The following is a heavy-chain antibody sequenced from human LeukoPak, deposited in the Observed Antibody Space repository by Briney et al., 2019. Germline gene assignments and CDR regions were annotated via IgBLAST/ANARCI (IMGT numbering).Heavy chain of an antibody. D-gene: IGHD6-13*01. V-gene: IGHV3-30*04. CDR2: ISYDGSIN. CDR3: ARGSYSSSWKTFDY. CDR1: GFTFGDYS. J-gene: IGHJ4*02. Sequence: GGSLRLSCTASGFTFGDYSMSWVRQAPGKGLEWVALISYDGSINDYADSVKGRFTISRDNSKNTLYLQMNSLRADDTAVYYCARGSYSSSWKTFDYWGQGTLVTVSS.